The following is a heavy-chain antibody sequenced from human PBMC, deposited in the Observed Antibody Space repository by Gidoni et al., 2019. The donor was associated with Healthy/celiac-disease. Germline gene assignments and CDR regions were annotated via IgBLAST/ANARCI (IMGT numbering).Heavy chain of an antibody. J-gene: IGHJ3*02. CDR2: IGTAGGT. D-gene: IGHD3-10*01. CDR3: ARGAESDAFDI. V-gene: IGHV3-13*01. CDR1: GFTFSSYD. Sequence: EVQLVESGGGLVQPGGSLGLPCAASGFTFSSYDMHWVRQATGKGLEWVSAIGTAGGTYYPGSVKGRFTISRENAKNSLYLQMNSLRAGDTAVYYCARGAESDAFDIWGQGTMVTVSS.